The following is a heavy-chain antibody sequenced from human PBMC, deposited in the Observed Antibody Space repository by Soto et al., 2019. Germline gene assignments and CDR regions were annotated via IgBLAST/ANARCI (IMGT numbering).Heavy chain of an antibody. CDR2: IYYSGST. D-gene: IGHD3-10*01. J-gene: IGHJ3*02. CDR3: ARDSLEFLLAFDI. CDR1: GGSISSGGYY. V-gene: IGHV4-31*03. Sequence: QVQLQESGPGLVKPSQTLSLTCTVSGGSISSGGYYWSWIRQHPGKGLEWIGYIYYSGSTYYNPSLKSRVTISVDTSKNQFSLKLSSVTVADTAVYFCARDSLEFLLAFDIWGQGTMVTVSS.